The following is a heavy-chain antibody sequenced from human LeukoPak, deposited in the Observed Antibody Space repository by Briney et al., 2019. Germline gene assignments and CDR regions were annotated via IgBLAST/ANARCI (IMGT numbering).Heavy chain of an antibody. J-gene: IGHJ5*02. CDR1: GYTFTGYY. CDR3: ARGPSSTAAPNWFDP. Sequence: ASVKVSCKASGYTFTGYYMHWVRQAPGQGLEWMGWINPNSGGTNYAQKFQGRVTMTRDTSISTAYMELSRLRSDDTAVYYCARGPSSTAAPNWFDPWGQGTLVTVSS. V-gene: IGHV1-2*02. CDR2: INPNSGGT. D-gene: IGHD6-6*01.